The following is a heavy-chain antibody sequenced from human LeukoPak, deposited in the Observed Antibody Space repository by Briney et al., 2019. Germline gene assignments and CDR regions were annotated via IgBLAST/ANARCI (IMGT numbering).Heavy chain of an antibody. V-gene: IGHV4-59*12. J-gene: IGHJ4*02. Sequence: SETLSLTCTVSGGSISSYYWSWIRQPPGKGLEWIGYIYYSGSTNYNPSLKSRVTISVDTSKSQFSLKLSSVTAADTAVYYCARLRRDGYNYDYWGQGTLVTVSS. D-gene: IGHD5-24*01. CDR1: GGSISSYY. CDR2: IYYSGST. CDR3: ARLRRDGYNYDY.